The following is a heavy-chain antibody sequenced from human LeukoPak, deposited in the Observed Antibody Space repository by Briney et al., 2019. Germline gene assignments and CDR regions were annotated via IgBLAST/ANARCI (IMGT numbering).Heavy chain of an antibody. CDR3: ARHSSRVVFDY. D-gene: IGHD6-6*01. CDR1: GGSISSYY. Sequence: KSSETLSLTCTVSGGSISSYYWSWIRQPPGKGLEWIGYIYTSGSTNYNPSLKSRVTISVDTSKNQFSLKLSSVTAADTAVYYCARHSSRVVFDYWGQGTLVTVSS. J-gene: IGHJ4*02. CDR2: IYTSGST. V-gene: IGHV4-4*09.